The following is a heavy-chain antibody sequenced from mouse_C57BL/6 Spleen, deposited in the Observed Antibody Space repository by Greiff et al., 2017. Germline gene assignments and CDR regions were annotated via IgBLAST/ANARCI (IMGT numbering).Heavy chain of an antibody. CDR2: IRNKANGYTT. CDR3: ARGSPFAY. Sequence: DVKLVESGGGLVQPGGSLSLSCAASGFTFTDYYMSWVRQPPGKALEWLGFIRNKANGYTTEYSASVKGRFTISRDNSQSILYLQMNALRAEDSATYYCARGSPFAYWGQGTLVTVSA. CDR1: GFTFTDYY. J-gene: IGHJ3*01. V-gene: IGHV7-3*01.